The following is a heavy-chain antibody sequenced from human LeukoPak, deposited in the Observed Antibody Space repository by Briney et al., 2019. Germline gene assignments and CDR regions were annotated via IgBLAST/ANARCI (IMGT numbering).Heavy chain of an antibody. CDR3: VSRYIDWFVPAGV. Sequence: GGSLRLSCVASGFTFNQYSMNWVRQAPGKGLEWVSSIGKTRNYIYYADSVKGRFTIPRNNPKNSLYLQMNSLRAEDTAVYYCVSRYIDWFVPAGVWGQGTTVTVSS. V-gene: IGHV3-21*01. CDR1: GFTFNQYS. CDR2: IGKTRNYI. J-gene: IGHJ6*02. D-gene: IGHD3-9*01.